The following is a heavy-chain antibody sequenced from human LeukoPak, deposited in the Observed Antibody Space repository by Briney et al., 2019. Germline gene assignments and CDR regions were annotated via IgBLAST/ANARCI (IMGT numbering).Heavy chain of an antibody. Sequence: GASVKVSCKASGYTFTSYDINWVRQATGQGLEWMGWMNPNSGNTGYAQKFQGRVTMTRNTSISTAYMELSSLRPEDTAVYYCAGRPDTAIVPIFDYWGQGTLVTVSS. D-gene: IGHD5-18*01. CDR1: GYTFTSYD. V-gene: IGHV1-8*01. CDR2: MNPNSGNT. CDR3: AGRPDTAIVPIFDY. J-gene: IGHJ4*02.